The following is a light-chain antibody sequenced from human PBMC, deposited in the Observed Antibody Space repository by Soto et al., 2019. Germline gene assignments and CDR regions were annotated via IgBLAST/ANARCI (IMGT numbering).Light chain of an antibody. CDR1: PGISSA. Sequence: IPLTQSPSSLSASVGDRVTITCRTSPGISSALAWYQQKPGKAPKLLIYGASTLQSGVPSRFSGSGYGTDFTLTISSLQPEDFATYYCQQLNSYPLTFGGGTKVEVK. V-gene: IGKV1-9*01. J-gene: IGKJ4*01. CDR2: GAS. CDR3: QQLNSYPLT.